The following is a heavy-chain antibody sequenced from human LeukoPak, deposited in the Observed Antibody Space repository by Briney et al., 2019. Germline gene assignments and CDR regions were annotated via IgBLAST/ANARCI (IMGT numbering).Heavy chain of an antibody. CDR2: ISASGGST. CDR1: GFTFSSYA. Sequence: GGSLRLSCAASGFTFSSYAMSWVRQAPGKGLEWVSAISASGGSTYYADSVKGRFTISRDNSKNTLYLQMNSLRAEDTAVYYCAKWYPIKQGYCSGGSCYGSNYWGQGTLVTVSS. CDR3: AKWYPIKQGYCSGGSCYGSNY. J-gene: IGHJ4*02. D-gene: IGHD2-15*01. V-gene: IGHV3-23*01.